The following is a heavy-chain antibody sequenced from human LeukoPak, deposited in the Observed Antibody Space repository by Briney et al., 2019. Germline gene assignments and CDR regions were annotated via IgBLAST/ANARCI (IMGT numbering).Heavy chain of an antibody. CDR1: GGSISSYY. CDR3: ARPYCSSTSRPQETDAFDI. D-gene: IGHD2-2*01. CDR2: IYYSGST. J-gene: IGHJ3*02. Sequence: SETLSLTCTVSGGSISSYYWSWIRQPPGKGLEWIEYIYYSGSTNYNPSLKSRVTISVDTSKNQFSLKLSSVTAADTAVYYCARPYCSSTSRPQETDAFDIWGQGTMVTVSS. V-gene: IGHV4-59*01.